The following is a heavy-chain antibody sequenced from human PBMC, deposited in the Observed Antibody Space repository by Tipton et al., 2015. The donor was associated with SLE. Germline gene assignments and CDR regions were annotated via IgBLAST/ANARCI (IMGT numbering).Heavy chain of an antibody. J-gene: IGHJ4*02. CDR2: ISTYNGNT. D-gene: IGHD5-18*01. CDR3: ARVRVDTAMGVFDF. V-gene: IGHV1-18*01. Sequence: QLVQSGAEVKIPGASVRVACKASGYTFTTYGISWVRQAPGQGLEWMGWISTYNGNTNYAQKLQGRVTMTSDTSTSTAYMELRSLRSDDTAIYYCARVRVDTAMGVFDFWGQGTLVTVSS. CDR1: GYTFTTYG.